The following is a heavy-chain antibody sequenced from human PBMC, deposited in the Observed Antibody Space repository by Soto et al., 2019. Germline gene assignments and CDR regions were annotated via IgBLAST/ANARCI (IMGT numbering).Heavy chain of an antibody. Sequence: PSQTLSLTCAISGDSVSSNSAAWNWIRQSPSRGLEWLGRTYYRSKWYNDYAVSVKSRITINPDTSKNQFSLQLNSVTPEDTAVYYCASGYSSSHLSHHYYGMDVWGQGTTVTVSS. CDR1: GDSVSSNSAA. V-gene: IGHV6-1*01. D-gene: IGHD6-6*01. CDR2: TYYRSKWYN. J-gene: IGHJ6*02. CDR3: ASGYSSSHLSHHYYGMDV.